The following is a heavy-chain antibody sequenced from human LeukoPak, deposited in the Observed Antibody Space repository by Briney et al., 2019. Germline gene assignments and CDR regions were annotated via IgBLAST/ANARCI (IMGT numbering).Heavy chain of an antibody. D-gene: IGHD3-9*01. J-gene: IGHJ3*02. CDR3: ARHLILWGYDILTGYYSDAFDI. Sequence: NSSETLSLTCTVSGGSISSGRYYWSWIRQPAGKGLEWIGRIYTSGSTNYNPSLKSRVTISVDTSKNQFSLKLSSVTAADTAVYYCARHLILWGYDILTGYYSDAFDIWGQGTMVTVSS. V-gene: IGHV4-61*02. CDR2: IYTSGST. CDR1: GGSISSGRYY.